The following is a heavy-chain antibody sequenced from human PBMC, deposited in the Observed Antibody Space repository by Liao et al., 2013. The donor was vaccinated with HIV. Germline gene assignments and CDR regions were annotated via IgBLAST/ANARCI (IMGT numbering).Heavy chain of an antibody. J-gene: IGHJ5*02. CDR1: GGSISSGDHY. D-gene: IGHD3-3*01. Sequence: QVQLQESGPGLVKPSQTLSLTCAVSGGSISSGDHYWSWIRQSPGKGLEWVGFVFYSGSPYYNPSLKSRVTISVDTSKNQFSLKLSSVTAADTAVYYCARSSGDFWSGSITKRNWFDPGAREPWSPSPQ. CDR3: ARSSGDFWSGSITKRNWFDP. V-gene: IGHV4-30-4*08. CDR2: VFYSGSP.